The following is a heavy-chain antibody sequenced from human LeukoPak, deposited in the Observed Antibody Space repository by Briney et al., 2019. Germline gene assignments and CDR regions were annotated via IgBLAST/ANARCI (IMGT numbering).Heavy chain of an antibody. CDR3: AKASGMESDY. CDR2: ISAGGGST. D-gene: IGHD1-1*01. J-gene: IGHJ4*02. Sequence: PGGSLRLSCAASGFTFSNYAMHWVRQAPGKGLEWVSGISAGGGSTAHADSVKGRFAISRDNSKNTLYLQMNSLRAEDTAVYYCAKASGMESDYWGQGTLVTVSS. CDR1: GFTFSNYA. V-gene: IGHV3-23*01.